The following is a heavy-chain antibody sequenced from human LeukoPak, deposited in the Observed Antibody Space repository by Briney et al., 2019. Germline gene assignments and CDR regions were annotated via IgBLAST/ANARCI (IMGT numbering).Heavy chain of an antibody. J-gene: IGHJ4*02. CDR2: ISYDGSNK. Sequence: PGGSLRLSCAASGFTFSSYAMHWVRQAPGKGLEWVAVISYDGSNKCYADSVKGRFTISRDNSKNTLYLQMNSLRAEDTALYYCARGLSDDLDVWGSYRYPYWGQGTLVTVSS. V-gene: IGHV3-30-3*01. CDR3: ARGLSDDLDVWGSYRYPY. CDR1: GFTFSSYA. D-gene: IGHD3-16*02.